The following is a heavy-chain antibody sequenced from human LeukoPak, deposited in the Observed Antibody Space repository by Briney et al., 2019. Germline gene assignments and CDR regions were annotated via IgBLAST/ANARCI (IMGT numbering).Heavy chain of an antibody. CDR2: ISAYNGNT. CDR3: ARDIGYCSGGSCHGWFDP. J-gene: IGHJ5*02. D-gene: IGHD2-15*01. CDR1: GYTFTIYG. Sequence: ASVKVSCKASGYTFTIYGISWVRQAPGQGLEWMGWISAYNGNTNYAQKLQGRVTMTTDTSTSTAYMELRSLRSDDTAVYYCARDIGYCSGGSCHGWFDPWGQGTLVTVSS. V-gene: IGHV1-18*01.